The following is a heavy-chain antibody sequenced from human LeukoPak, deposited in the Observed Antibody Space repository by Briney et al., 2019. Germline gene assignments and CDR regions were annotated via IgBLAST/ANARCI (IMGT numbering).Heavy chain of an antibody. CDR3: ARESAAAGHFDH. V-gene: IGHV3-23*01. D-gene: IGHD6-13*01. Sequence: PGGSLRLSCAASGFTFSTYAMSWVRQAAGKGLEWVSLISGSGGGTYYADSVKGRFTISRDNAKNSLYLQMNSLRAEDTAVYYCARESAAAGHFDHWGQGTLVTVSS. CDR2: ISGSGGGT. J-gene: IGHJ4*02. CDR1: GFTFSTYA.